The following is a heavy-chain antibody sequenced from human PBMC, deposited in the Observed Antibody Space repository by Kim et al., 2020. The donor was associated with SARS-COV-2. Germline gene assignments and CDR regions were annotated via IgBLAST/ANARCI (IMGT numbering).Heavy chain of an antibody. D-gene: IGHD1-26*01. J-gene: IGHJ4*02. Sequence: NTNYAQKFQERVTITRDMSTSTAYMELSSLRSEDTAVYYCAADGWELLVYWGQGTLVTVSS. CDR2: NT. CDR3: AADGWELLVY. V-gene: IGHV1-58*01.